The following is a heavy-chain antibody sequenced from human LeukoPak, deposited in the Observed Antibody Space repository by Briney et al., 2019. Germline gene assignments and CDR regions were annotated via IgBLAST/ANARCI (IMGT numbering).Heavy chain of an antibody. J-gene: IGHJ6*02. CDR2: IGTAGDT. V-gene: IGHV3-13*01. CDR1: GFTFSSYD. D-gene: IGHD2-2*01. Sequence: GGSLRLSCAASGFTFSSYDIHWVRQATGRGLDWVSGIGTAGDTYYRGSVKGRFTISRENAKNSLYLQMNSLRAGDTAVYYCARGAPSPNCSSISCYYYYGMDVWGQGTTVTVSS. CDR3: ARGAPSPNCSSISCYYYYGMDV.